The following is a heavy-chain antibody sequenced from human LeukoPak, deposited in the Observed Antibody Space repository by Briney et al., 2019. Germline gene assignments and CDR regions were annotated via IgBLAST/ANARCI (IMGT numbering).Heavy chain of an antibody. J-gene: IGHJ4*02. CDR1: GGSISSYY. CDR3: ARSSIGRAARGRYVDY. Sequence: PSETLSLTCTVSGGSISSYYWSWIRQPPGKGLEWIGYIYYSGSTNYNPSLKSRVTISVDTSKNQFSLKLSSVTAADTAVYYCARSSIGRAARGRYVDYWGQGTLVTASS. V-gene: IGHV4-59*01. CDR2: IYYSGST. D-gene: IGHD6-6*01.